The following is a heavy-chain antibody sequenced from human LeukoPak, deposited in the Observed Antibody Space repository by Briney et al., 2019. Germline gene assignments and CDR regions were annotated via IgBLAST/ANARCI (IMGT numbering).Heavy chain of an antibody. V-gene: IGHV3-21*01. CDR3: ARDAEDPRLW. D-gene: IGHD4/OR15-4a*01. Sequence: GGSLRLSCAASGFTFSSYSMNWVRQAPGKGLEWVSSISSSSNYIYYAGSVKGRFTISRDSAKNSLYLQMNSLRAEDTAVYYCARDAEDPRLWWGQGTLVTVSS. J-gene: IGHJ4*02. CDR1: GFTFSSYS. CDR2: ISSSSNYI.